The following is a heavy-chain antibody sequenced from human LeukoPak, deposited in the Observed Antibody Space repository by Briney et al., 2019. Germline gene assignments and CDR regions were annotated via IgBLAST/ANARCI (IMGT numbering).Heavy chain of an antibody. D-gene: IGHD6-13*01. CDR2: IYSGGRT. Sequence: GGSLRLSCAASGFTFSNYAMSWVRQAPGKGLEWVSVIYSGGRTSYADSVKGRFTISRDNSQNTLYLQMNSLRAEDTAVYYCAAHIAAALDYWGQGTLITVSS. V-gene: IGHV3-23*03. J-gene: IGHJ4*02. CDR3: AAHIAAALDY. CDR1: GFTFSNYA.